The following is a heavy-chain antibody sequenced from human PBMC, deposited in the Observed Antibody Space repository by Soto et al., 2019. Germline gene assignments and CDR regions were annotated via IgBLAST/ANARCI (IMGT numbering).Heavy chain of an antibody. J-gene: IGHJ4*02. D-gene: IGHD1-26*01. CDR3: ARDGGSYYLDY. CDR1: GFTFSSYA. V-gene: IGHV3-64*01. CDR2: ISSNGGST. Sequence: EVQLVESGGGLVQPGGSLRLSCAASGFTFSSYAMHWVRQAPGKGLEYVSAISSNGGSTYYANSVKGRFTISRDNSENSLYLLMGSLRAVDMAVYYCARDGGSYYLDYWGQGTLVTVSS.